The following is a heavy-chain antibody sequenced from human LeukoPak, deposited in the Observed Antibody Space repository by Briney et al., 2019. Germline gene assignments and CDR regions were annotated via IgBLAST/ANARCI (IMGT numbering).Heavy chain of an antibody. CDR3: ARDGMGPVAGTFDY. CDR2: IYYSGST. D-gene: IGHD6-19*01. V-gene: IGHV4-61*08. Sequence: SETLSLTCTVSGGSISSGGYYWSWIRQHPGKGLEWIGYIYYSGSTNYNPSLKSRVTISVDTSKNQFSLKLSSATAADTAVYYCARDGMGPVAGTFDYWGQGTLVTVSS. J-gene: IGHJ4*02. CDR1: GGSISSGGYY.